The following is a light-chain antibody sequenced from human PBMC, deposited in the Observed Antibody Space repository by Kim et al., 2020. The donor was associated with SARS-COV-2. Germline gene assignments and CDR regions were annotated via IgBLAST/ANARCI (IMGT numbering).Light chain of an antibody. CDR2: GVS. J-gene: IGLJ3*02. V-gene: IGLV2-14*04. CDR1: SSDVGGYND. Sequence: GQSITNSCTGTSSDVGGYNDVSWYQQHTGKAPKLMIYGVSYRPSGVSNRFSVSKSGNTASLTISGLQAEDEAVYYCSSYTSSSTLVFGGGTKLTVL. CDR3: SSYTSSSTLV.